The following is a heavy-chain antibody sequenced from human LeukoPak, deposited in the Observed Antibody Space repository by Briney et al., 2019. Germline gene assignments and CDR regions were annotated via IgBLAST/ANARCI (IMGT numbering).Heavy chain of an antibody. CDR3: AKEGPDCSGGSCYFDY. CDR2: ISWNSGSI. CDR1: GFTFDDYA. J-gene: IGHJ4*02. D-gene: IGHD2-15*01. Sequence: GGSLRLSCAASGFTFDDYAMHWVRQAPGKGLEWVSGISWNSGSIGYADSVKGRFAISRDNAKNSLYLQMNSLRAEDTALYYCAKEGPDCSGGSCYFDYWGQGTLVTVSS. V-gene: IGHV3-9*01.